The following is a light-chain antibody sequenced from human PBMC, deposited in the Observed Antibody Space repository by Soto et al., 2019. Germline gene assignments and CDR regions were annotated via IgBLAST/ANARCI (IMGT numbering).Light chain of an antibody. CDR3: RSYTSSSTLAV. CDR2: DVS. CDR1: SSDVGGYNY. J-gene: IGLJ1*01. V-gene: IGLV2-14*01. Sequence: QSALPQPASVSGSPGQSITISCTGTSSDVGGYNYVSWYLQHPGKAPKLMIYDVSNRPSGVSNRLPGSKSGNTAALNISGPHAEDDSGYDCRSYTSSSTLAVFGTGTTLSVL.